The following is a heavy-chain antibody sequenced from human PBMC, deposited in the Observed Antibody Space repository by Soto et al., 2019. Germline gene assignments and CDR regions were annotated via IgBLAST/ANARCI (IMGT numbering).Heavy chain of an antibody. CDR1: GYTLTELS. CDR3: ATSMVAYYYYYYMDA. CDR2: FDPEDGET. Sequence: ASVKVSCKXSGYTLTELSMHWVRQAPGKGLEWMGGFDPEDGETIYAQKFQGRVTMTEDTSTDTAYMELSSLRSEDTAVYYCATSMVAYYYYYYMDAWGKGTTVTVSS. J-gene: IGHJ6*03. D-gene: IGHD3-10*01. V-gene: IGHV1-24*01.